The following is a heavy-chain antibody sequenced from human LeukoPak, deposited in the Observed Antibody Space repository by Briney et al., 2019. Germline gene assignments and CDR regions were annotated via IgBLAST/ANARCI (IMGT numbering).Heavy chain of an antibody. V-gene: IGHV4-39*01. CDR1: GGSISSSSYY. J-gene: IGHJ4*02. CDR2: IYYSGST. D-gene: IGHD3-10*01. CDR3: ARRVEPGYYGSGSRTTYFDY. Sequence: KPSETLSLTCTVSGGSISSSSYYWGWIRQPPGKGLEWIGSIYYSGSTYYNPSLKSRVTISVDTSKNQFSLKLSSVTAADTAVYYCARRVEPGYYGSGSRTTYFDYWGQGTLVTVSS.